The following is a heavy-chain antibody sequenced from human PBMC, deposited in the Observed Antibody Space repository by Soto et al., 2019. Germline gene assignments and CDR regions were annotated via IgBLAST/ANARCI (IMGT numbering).Heavy chain of an antibody. CDR1: GFTFSSYW. Sequence: GGSLRLSCAASGFTFSSYWMSWVRQAPGKGLEWVANIKQDGSEKYNVDSVKGRFTISRDNAKNSLYLQMNSLRAEDMAVYYCARVRAGNAFDIWGQGTMVTVSS. V-gene: IGHV3-7*01. J-gene: IGHJ3*02. CDR3: ARVRAGNAFDI. CDR2: IKQDGSEK.